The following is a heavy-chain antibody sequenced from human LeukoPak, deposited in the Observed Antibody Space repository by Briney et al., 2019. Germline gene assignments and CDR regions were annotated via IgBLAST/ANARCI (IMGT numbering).Heavy chain of an antibody. D-gene: IGHD3-3*01. CDR1: GYTFTGYY. CDR3: ARARITIFGVVIDAFDI. V-gene: IGHV1-2*02. J-gene: IGHJ3*02. Sequence: ASVKVSCKASGYTFTGYYMHWVRQAPGQGLEWMGWINPNSGGTNYAQKFQGRVTMTRDTSISTAYMELSRLRSDDTAVYYCARARITIFGVVIDAFDIWGQGTMVTVSS. CDR2: INPNSGGT.